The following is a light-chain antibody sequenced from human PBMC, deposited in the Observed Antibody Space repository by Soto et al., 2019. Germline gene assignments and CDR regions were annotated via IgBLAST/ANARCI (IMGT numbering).Light chain of an antibody. CDR2: GAS. CDR1: QSVSNN. Sequence: EIVMTQSPATLSVSPGERATLSCRASQSVSNNLAWYQQKPGQAPRLLIYGASTRATGIPARFSGSVYGTEFTLSISRLHSEDFAVFYCQQYDNWPLRFGGGTKVEIK. V-gene: IGKV3-15*01. J-gene: IGKJ4*02. CDR3: QQYDNWPLR.